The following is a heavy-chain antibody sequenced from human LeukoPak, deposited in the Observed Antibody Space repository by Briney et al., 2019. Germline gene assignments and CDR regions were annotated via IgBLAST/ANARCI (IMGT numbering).Heavy chain of an antibody. J-gene: IGHJ4*02. D-gene: IGHD3-16*02. CDR2: IYHSGST. Sequence: PSETLSLTCTVSGGSISSYYWSWIRQPAGKGLEWIGEIYHSGSTNYNPSLKSRVTISVDKSKNQFSLKLSSVTAADTAVYYCARRRRPSFGGVIVYFDYWGQGTLVTVSS. CDR1: GGSISSYY. V-gene: IGHV4-59*12. CDR3: ARRRRPSFGGVIVYFDY.